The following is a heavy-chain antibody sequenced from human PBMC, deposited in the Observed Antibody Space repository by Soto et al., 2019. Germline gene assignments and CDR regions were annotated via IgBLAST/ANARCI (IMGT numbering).Heavy chain of an antibody. CDR2: LYDLDGS. V-gene: IGHV3-53*01. D-gene: IGHD1-1*01. CDR1: GFTISGKKY. J-gene: IGHJ3*01. CDR3: ATWHEREHAYDV. Sequence: DVQLVESGGGLIQHGESLRLSCAAFGFTISGKKYVAWVRQAPGKGLEWVSALYDLDGSFYAASVKGRFTTSSDSSKTTVYLQMNDLRPDDTAVYDCATWHEREHAYDVWGQGTTVTVSS.